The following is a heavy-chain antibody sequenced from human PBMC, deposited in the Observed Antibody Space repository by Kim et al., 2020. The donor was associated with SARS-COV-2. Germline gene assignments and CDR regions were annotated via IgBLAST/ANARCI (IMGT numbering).Heavy chain of an antibody. D-gene: IGHD6-13*01. CDR1: GFTFSSYW. V-gene: IGHV3-7*03. Sequence: GGSLRLSCAASGFTFSSYWMSWVRQAPGKGLEWVANIKQDGSEKYYVDSVKGRFTISRDNAKNSLYLQMNSLRAEDTAVYYCARGLSAADDYFDYWGQGTLVTVSS. J-gene: IGHJ4*02. CDR3: ARGLSAADDYFDY. CDR2: IKQDGSEK.